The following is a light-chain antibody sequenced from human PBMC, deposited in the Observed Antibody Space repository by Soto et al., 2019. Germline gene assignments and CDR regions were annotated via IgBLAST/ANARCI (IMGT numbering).Light chain of an antibody. CDR2: GAS. Sequence: ELAWTQSPGTLSLSPGERATLSCRASQSVSNLAWYQQKPGQAPRLLFYGASTGATGLPARFSGSGSGTEFTLTINSLKAEDCAVYYCQQYYNWPRACGQGTRLEIK. J-gene: IGKJ5*01. CDR3: QQYYNWPRA. V-gene: IGKV3-15*01. CDR1: QSVSN.